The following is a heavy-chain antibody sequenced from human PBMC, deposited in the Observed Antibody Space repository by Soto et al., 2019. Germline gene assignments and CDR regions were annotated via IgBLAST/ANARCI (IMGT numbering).Heavy chain of an antibody. CDR2: VTHSGTA. D-gene: IGHD6-19*01. J-gene: IGHJ4*02. V-gene: IGHV4-30-2*01. Sequence: QLHLQESGSKLVKPSETLSPTCAVSGRSIDSGAFSFSWIPQPPGKGLRRIRYVTHSGTAYYILSLNGTLTLSVDSSQTQYSPKLTSETAADSAFNYYAMIYCAQSSLHYWGRGTLVTVSS. CDR1: GRSIDSGAFS. CDR3: AMIYCAQSSLHY.